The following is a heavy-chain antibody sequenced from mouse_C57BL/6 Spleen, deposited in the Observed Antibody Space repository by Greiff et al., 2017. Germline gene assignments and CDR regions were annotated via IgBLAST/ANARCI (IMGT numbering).Heavy chain of an antibody. CDR3: ARRATGYFDY. V-gene: IGHV5-9*01. CDR2: ISGGGGNT. CDR1: GFTFSSYT. J-gene: IGHJ2*01. D-gene: IGHD3-1*01. Sequence: EVQRVESGGGLVKPGGSLKLSCAASGFTFSSYTMSWVRQTPEKRLEWVATISGGGGNTYYPDSVKGRFTISRDNAKNTLYLQMSSLRSEDTALYYCARRATGYFDYWGQGTTLTVSS.